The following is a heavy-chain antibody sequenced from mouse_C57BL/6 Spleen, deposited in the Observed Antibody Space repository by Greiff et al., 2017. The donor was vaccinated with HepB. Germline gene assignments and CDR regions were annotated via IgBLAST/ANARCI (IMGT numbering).Heavy chain of an antibody. CDR3: AFITTVVGEAY. J-gene: IGHJ3*01. CDR2: INPNNGGT. D-gene: IGHD1-1*01. V-gene: IGHV1-26*01. CDR1: GYTFTDYY. Sequence: VQLQQSGPELVKPGASVKISCKASGYTFTDYYMNWVKQSHGKSLEWIGDINPNNGGTSYNQKFKGKATLTVDKSSSTAYMELRSLTSEDSAVYYCAFITTVVGEAYWGQGTLVTVSA.